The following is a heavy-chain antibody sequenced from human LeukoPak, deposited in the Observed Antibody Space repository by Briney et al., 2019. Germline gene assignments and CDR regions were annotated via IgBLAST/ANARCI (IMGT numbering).Heavy chain of an antibody. J-gene: IGHJ3*02. CDR3: ARRTLTTFGIVLNYDAFDI. Sequence: ASVKVSCKASGYTFTSHDINWVRQATGQGLEWMGWMNPNSGNTGYAQKFQGRVTMTRNTSISTAYMELSSLRSEDTAVYYCARRTLTTFGIVLNYDAFDIWGQGTMVTVSS. CDR1: GYTFTSHD. V-gene: IGHV1-8*01. D-gene: IGHD3-10*02. CDR2: MNPNSGNT.